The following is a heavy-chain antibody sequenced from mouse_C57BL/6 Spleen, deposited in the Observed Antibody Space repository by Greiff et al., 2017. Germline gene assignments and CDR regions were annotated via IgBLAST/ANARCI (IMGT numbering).Heavy chain of an antibody. Sequence: VQLQQPGAELVMPGASVKLSCKASGYTFTSSWMHWVKQRPGQGLEWIGEIDPSDSYTNYNQKFKGKSTLTVGKSSSTAYMQLSSLTSEYSAVYYCVLYAMDYWGQGTSVTVSS. CDR2: IDPSDSYT. J-gene: IGHJ4*01. CDR1: GYTFTSSW. CDR3: VLYAMDY. V-gene: IGHV1-69*01.